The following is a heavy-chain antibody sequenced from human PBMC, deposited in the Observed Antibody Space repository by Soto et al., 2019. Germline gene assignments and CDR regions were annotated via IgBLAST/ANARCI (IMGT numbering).Heavy chain of an antibody. D-gene: IGHD2-15*01. Sequence: QVQLVESGGGVVQPGRSLRLSCAASGFTFSSYGMHWVRQAPGKGLEWVAVLSYDGSNKYYADSVNGRFTISRDNSKNTLYLQMNSLRAEDTAVYYCAKDRRKVVVAAPFDYWGQGTLVTVSS. J-gene: IGHJ4*02. V-gene: IGHV3-30*18. CDR2: LSYDGSNK. CDR1: GFTFSSYG. CDR3: AKDRRKVVVAAPFDY.